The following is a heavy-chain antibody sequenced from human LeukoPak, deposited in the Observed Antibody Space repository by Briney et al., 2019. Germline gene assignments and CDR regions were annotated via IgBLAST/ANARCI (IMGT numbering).Heavy chain of an antibody. J-gene: IGHJ4*02. Sequence: SETLSLTCTVSGGSISSYYWSWIRQPPGKGLEWIGYIYYSGSTNYNPSLKSRVTISVDTSKNLFSLKLSSVTAADTAVYYCARQMGIAVAGTGTYYFDYWGQGTLVTVSS. V-gene: IGHV4-59*01. CDR3: ARQMGIAVAGTGTYYFDY. CDR1: GGSISSYY. CDR2: IYYSGST. D-gene: IGHD6-19*01.